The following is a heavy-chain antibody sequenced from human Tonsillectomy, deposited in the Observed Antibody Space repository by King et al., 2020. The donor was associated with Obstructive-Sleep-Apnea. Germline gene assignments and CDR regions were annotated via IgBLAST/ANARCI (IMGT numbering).Heavy chain of an antibody. D-gene: IGHD6-13*01. J-gene: IGHJ4*02. Sequence: HVQLVESGGGVFQPGRSLILSCACSVFTFMSYPMHWVRQAPGKGLEWVALITYAVSNKYYADSVKGRFTISRDNSKTTLNLQMNDLSAGDTAVYYCARGRGSWSFDYWGQGTLVTVSS. CDR2: ITYAVSNK. CDR3: ARGRGSWSFDY. CDR1: VFTFMSYP. V-gene: IGHV3-30-3*01.